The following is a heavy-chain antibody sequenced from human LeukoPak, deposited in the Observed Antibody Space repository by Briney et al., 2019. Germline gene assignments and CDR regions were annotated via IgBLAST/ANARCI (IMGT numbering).Heavy chain of an antibody. D-gene: IGHD2-15*01. CDR2: IYSCGTT. CDR3: ARGGGRQLATSHSYFDY. CDR1: GGSISGYY. Sequence: SETLSLTCNVSGGSISGYYWSWIRQPAGKGLEWIGRIYSCGTTNYNPSLKSRLTMSVDTSKNQFSLELSSVTAADTAVYFCARGGGRQLATSHSYFDYWGQGILVPVSS. J-gene: IGHJ4*02. V-gene: IGHV4-4*07.